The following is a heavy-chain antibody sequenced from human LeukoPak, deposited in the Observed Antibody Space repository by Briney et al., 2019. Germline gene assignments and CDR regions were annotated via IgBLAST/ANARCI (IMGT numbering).Heavy chain of an antibody. CDR1: GYTFTSYD. Sequence: ASVKVSCKASGYTFTSYDINWVRQATGQGLEWMGWMNPNSGNTGYAQKFQGRVTMTRNTSISTAYMELSSLRSEDTAAYYCARSILTGYYKGTTIDYWGQGTLVTVSS. CDR2: MNPNSGNT. D-gene: IGHD3-9*01. CDR3: ARSILTGYYKGTTIDY. V-gene: IGHV1-8*01. J-gene: IGHJ4*02.